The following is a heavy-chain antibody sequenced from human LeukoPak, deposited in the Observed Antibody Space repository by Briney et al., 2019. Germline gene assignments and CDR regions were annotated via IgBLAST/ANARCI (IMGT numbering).Heavy chain of an antibody. V-gene: IGHV4-34*01. CDR2: INHSGST. D-gene: IGHD3-10*01. J-gene: IGHJ6*02. CDR1: GGSFSGYY. Sequence: SETLSLTCAVYGGSFSGYYWSWIRQPPGKGLEWIGEINHSGSTNYNPSLKSRVTISVDTSKNQFSLKLSSVTAADTAVYYCVRARGYCYYYGMDVWGQGTTVTVSS. CDR3: VRARGYCYYYGMDV.